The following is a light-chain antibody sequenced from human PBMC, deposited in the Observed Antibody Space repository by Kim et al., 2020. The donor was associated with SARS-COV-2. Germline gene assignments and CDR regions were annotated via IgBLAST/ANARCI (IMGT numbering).Light chain of an antibody. CDR1: QTVLYNY. CDR2: GAS. J-gene: IGKJ1*01. CDR3: QQYYSIPWS. Sequence: DIVMTQSPDSLTVSLGERATINCKSSQTVLYNYLAWYQHKPGQPPKLLISGASTREAGVPDRFSGSESGTDFTLTISSLQAEDVAVYYCQQYYSIPWSFGQVTKVDIK. V-gene: IGKV4-1*01.